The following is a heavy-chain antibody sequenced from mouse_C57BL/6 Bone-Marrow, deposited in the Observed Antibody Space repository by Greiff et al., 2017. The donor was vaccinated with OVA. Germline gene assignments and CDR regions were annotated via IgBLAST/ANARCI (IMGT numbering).Heavy chain of an antibody. V-gene: IGHV5-4*01. CDR2: ISDGGSYT. CDR1: GFTFSSYA. D-gene: IGHD1-1*01. CDR3: ASRYGSSLYYYAMDY. J-gene: IGHJ4*01. Sequence: VQLKESGGGLVKPGGSLKLSCAASGFTFSSYAMSWVRQTPEKRLAWVATISDGGSYTYYPDNVKGRFTISRDNAKNNLYLQMSHLKSEDTAMYYCASRYGSSLYYYAMDYWGQGTSVTVSS.